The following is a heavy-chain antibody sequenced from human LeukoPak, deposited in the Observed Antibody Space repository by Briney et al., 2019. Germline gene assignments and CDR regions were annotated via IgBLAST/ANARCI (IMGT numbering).Heavy chain of an antibody. V-gene: IGHV3-66*02. D-gene: IGHD1-7*01. J-gene: IGHJ4*02. CDR1: GFTVDSHY. CDR2: IYRDGST. CDR3: AQLPSD. Sequence: GSLRLSCAVSGFTVDSHYMTWVRQAPGKGLQWVSVIYRDGSTYYAGSVEGRFTISRDNSKNTLHLRMNSLRAEDTAVYYCAQLPSDWGQGTLVTVSS.